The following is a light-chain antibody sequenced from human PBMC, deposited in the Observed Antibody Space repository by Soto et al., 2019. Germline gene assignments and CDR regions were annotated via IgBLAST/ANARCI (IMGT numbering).Light chain of an antibody. V-gene: IGLV2-14*01. J-gene: IGLJ1*01. CDR1: GRDIGAYDY. CDR3: SSYTTSYFYV. CDR2: GVK. Sequence: QSALTQPASVSGSPGQSITISCTGSGRDIGAYDYVSWYQQHPGKAPKLLIYGVKNRPSGVSYRFSASKSAFTASLTISGLQAEDEAHYYCSSYTTSYFYVFGRGTKVTV.